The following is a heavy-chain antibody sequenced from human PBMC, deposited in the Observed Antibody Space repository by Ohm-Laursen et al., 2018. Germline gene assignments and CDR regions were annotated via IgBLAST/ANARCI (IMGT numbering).Heavy chain of an antibody. D-gene: IGHD6-19*01. CDR1: GGSFSGYY. J-gene: IGHJ4*02. CDR2: INHSRST. CDR3: ARGFSGWWGRIDY. V-gene: IGHV4-34*01. Sequence: GTLSLTCPVYGGSFSGYYWNWIRQPPGKGLEWIGEINHSRSTKYNSSFKSRVTISVDTSKNQFSLKLSSVTAADTAVYYCARGFSGWWGRIDYWGQGILVTVSS.